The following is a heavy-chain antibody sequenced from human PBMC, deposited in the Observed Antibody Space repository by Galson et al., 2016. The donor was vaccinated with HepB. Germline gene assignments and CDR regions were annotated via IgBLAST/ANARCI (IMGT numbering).Heavy chain of an antibody. CDR1: GGSISSTIYY. Sequence: SETLSPTCSVSGGSISSTIYYWAWIRQPPGKGLECIRTLSSSGRTYYNPSLKSRVPTSGDTSKNQFDLKMTSVTAADTAVYYCARHRSGMGSYYYYGIDVWGQGTTVAVSS. D-gene: IGHD3-10*01. CDR3: ARHRSGMGSYYYYGIDV. CDR2: LSSSGRT. J-gene: IGHJ6*02. V-gene: IGHV4-39*01.